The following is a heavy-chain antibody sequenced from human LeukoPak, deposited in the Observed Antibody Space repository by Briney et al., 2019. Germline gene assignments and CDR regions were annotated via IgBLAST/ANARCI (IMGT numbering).Heavy chain of an antibody. V-gene: IGHV3-23*01. Sequence: GGSLRLSCAASQFIFSNYAMSWVRQAPGKGLEWVSTISGSGGSTYYADSVKGRFTISRNNSKNTLSLQMESLRAGDTAVYFCAKGGRHIPAAYDYWGQGALVTVSS. D-gene: IGHD6-13*01. J-gene: IGHJ4*02. CDR2: ISGSGGST. CDR1: QFIFSNYA. CDR3: AKGGRHIPAAYDY.